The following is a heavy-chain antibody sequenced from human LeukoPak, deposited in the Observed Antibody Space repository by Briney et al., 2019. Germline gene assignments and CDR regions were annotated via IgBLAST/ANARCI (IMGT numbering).Heavy chain of an antibody. CDR3: AKAGLLWFGESWMDV. V-gene: IGHV3-7*01. CDR1: GFTFSSYW. D-gene: IGHD3-10*01. Sequence: PGGSLRLSCAASGFTFSSYWMSWVRQAPGKGLEWVANIKEDGSESHYVDSVKGRFTISRDNAKNSLYLQMNSLRAEDTAMYFCAKAGLLWFGESWMDVWGQGTTVTVSS. CDR2: IKEDGSES. J-gene: IGHJ6*02.